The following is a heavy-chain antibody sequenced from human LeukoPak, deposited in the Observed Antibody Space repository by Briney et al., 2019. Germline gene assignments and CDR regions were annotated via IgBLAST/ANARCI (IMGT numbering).Heavy chain of an antibody. CDR1: GYTFTSYD. V-gene: IGHV1-8*01. J-gene: IGHJ4*02. D-gene: IGHD5-18*01. Sequence: GASVKVSCKASGYTFTSYDINWVRQATGQGLEWMGWMNPNSGNTGYAQKFQGRVTMTRNTSISTAYMELSRLRSDDTAVYYCARVGVGDTAMVMDYFDYWGQGTLVTVSS. CDR3: ARVGVGDTAMVMDYFDY. CDR2: MNPNSGNT.